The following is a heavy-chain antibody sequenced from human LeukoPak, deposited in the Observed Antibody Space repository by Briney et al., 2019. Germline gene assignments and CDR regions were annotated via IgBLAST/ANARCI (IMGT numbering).Heavy chain of an antibody. D-gene: IGHD2-15*01. CDR3: VSCYSGRPYYYYYMDV. V-gene: IGHV4-59*01. CDR2: IYYSGST. Sequence: SETLSLTCTVSGGSISSYYWSWIRQPPGKGLEWIGYIYYSGSTNYNPSLKSRVTISVDTSKNQFSLKLSSVTAADTAVYYCVSCYSGRPYYYYYMDVWGKGTTVTVSS. CDR1: GGSISSYY. J-gene: IGHJ6*03.